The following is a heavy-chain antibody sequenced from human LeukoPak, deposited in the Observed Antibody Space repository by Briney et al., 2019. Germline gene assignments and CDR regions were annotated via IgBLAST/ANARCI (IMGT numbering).Heavy chain of an antibody. CDR1: GGSISSGGYY. Sequence: SETLSLTCTVSGGSISSGGYYWSWIRQHPGKGLEWIGYIYYSGSTYYNPSLKSRVTISVDTSKNQFSLKLSSVTAADTAVHYCASWPRLKDAFDIWGQGTMVTVSS. CDR2: IYYSGST. V-gene: IGHV4-31*03. CDR3: ASWPRLKDAFDI. J-gene: IGHJ3*02. D-gene: IGHD2-8*01.